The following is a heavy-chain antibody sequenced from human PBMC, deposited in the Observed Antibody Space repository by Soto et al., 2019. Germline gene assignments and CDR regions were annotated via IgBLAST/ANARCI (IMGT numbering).Heavy chain of an antibody. CDR3: ARDRLRLGELSLLGYFDY. J-gene: IGHJ4*02. CDR2: IYSGGST. V-gene: IGHV3-66*02. D-gene: IGHD3-16*02. Sequence: GGSLRLSCAASGFTVSSNYMSWVRQAPGKGLEWVSVIYSGGSTYYADSVKGRFTISRDNSKNTLSVQMDSLRAEDTAVYYCARDRLRLGELSLLGYFDYWGQGTLVTVSS. CDR1: GFTVSSNY.